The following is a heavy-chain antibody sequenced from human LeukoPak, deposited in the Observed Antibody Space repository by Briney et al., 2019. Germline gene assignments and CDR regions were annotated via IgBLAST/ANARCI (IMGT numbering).Heavy chain of an antibody. CDR2: MNPNSGNT. CDR3: ARWEITMVRGVIIEYYYYYGMDV. D-gene: IGHD3-10*01. Sequence: ASVKVSCKASGGTFSSYGISWVRQATGQGLEWMGWMNPNSGNTGYAQKFQGRVTMTRNTSISTAYMELSSLRSEDTAVYYCARWEITMVRGVIIEYYYYYGMDVWGQGTTVTVSS. J-gene: IGHJ6*02. CDR1: GGTFSSYG. V-gene: IGHV1-8*02.